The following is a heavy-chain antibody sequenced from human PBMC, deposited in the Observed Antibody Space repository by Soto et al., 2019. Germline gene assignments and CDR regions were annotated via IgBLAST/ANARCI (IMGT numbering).Heavy chain of an antibody. CDR1: GYTFTSYY. Sequence: ASVKVSCKASGYTFTSYYMHWVRQAPGQGLEWMGIINPSGGSTSYAQKFQGRVTMTRDTSTSTVYMELSSLRSEDTAVYYCARVNVVVVAATREYYFDYWGQGTLVTVSS. D-gene: IGHD2-15*01. CDR2: INPSGGST. CDR3: ARVNVVVVAATREYYFDY. V-gene: IGHV1-46*01. J-gene: IGHJ4*02.